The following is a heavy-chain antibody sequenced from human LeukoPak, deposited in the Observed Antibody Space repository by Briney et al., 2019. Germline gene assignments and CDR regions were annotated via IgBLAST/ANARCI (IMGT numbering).Heavy chain of an antibody. Sequence: GGSLRLSCAASGFTFSSYGMHWVRQAPGKGLEWVSGINWNGGSTGYADSVKGRFTISRDNAKNSLYLQMNSLRAEDTALYYCARGIKIAAAGLYYYYYYYMDVWGKGTTVTVSS. D-gene: IGHD6-13*01. CDR3: ARGIKIAAAGLYYYYYYYMDV. CDR1: GFTFSSYG. CDR2: INWNGGST. J-gene: IGHJ6*03. V-gene: IGHV3-20*04.